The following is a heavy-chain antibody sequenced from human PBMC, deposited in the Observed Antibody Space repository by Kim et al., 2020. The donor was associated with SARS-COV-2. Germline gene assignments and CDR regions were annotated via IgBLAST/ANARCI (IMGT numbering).Heavy chain of an antibody. J-gene: IGHJ4*02. D-gene: IGHD3-16*01. CDR1: GASFSAYS. Sequence: SETLSLTCTVYGASFSAYSWSWIRQPPGEGLEWIGEISHRGNTNYNPSLTSRFTISVDTANKHLSLNLTSVTAADTAFYYCVRGGGGTFYALDFWGQGTL. V-gene: IGHV4-34*01. CDR3: VRGGGGTFYALDF. CDR2: ISHRGNT.